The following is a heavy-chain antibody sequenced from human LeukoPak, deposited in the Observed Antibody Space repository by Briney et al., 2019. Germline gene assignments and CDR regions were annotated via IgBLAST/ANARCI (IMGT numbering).Heavy chain of an antibody. CDR1: GGSISSYY. D-gene: IGHD6-13*01. CDR3: ARGDYSSSWGY. CDR2: INHSGST. Sequence: SETLSLTCTVSGGSISSYYWSWIRQPPGKGLEWIGEINHSGSTNYNPSLKSRVTISVDTSKNQFSLKLSSVTAADTAVYYCARGDYSSSWGYWGQGTLVTVSS. J-gene: IGHJ4*02. V-gene: IGHV4-34*01.